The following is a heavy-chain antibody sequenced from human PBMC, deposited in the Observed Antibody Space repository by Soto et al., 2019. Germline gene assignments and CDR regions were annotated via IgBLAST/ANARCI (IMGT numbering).Heavy chain of an antibody. CDR2: IFYSGST. CDR1: GGSISSGGYF. CDR3: ARLGAYYQSLDP. D-gene: IGHD3-22*01. V-gene: IGHV4-30-4*08. Sequence: PSETLSLTCTVSGGSISSGGYFWSWIRQPPGKGLEWIGNIFYSGSTNYNPSLKSRVTISVDTSKNQFSLKLSSVTAADTAVYYCARLGAYYQSLDPWGPGTLVTVSS. J-gene: IGHJ5*02.